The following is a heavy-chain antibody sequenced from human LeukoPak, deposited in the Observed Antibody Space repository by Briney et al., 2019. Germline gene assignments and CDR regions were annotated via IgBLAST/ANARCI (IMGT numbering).Heavy chain of an antibody. CDR1: GGTFSSYA. CDR2: IIPIFGTA. Sequence: GASVKVSCKASGGTFSSYAISWVRQAPGQGLEWMGGIIPIFGTANYAQKFQGRVTITADESTSTAYMELSSPRSEDTAVYYCARGISSSWYDAFDIWGQGTMVTVSS. V-gene: IGHV1-69*13. D-gene: IGHD6-13*01. J-gene: IGHJ3*02. CDR3: ARGISSSWYDAFDI.